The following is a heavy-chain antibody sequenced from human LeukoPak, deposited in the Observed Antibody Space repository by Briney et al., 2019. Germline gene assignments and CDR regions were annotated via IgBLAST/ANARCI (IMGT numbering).Heavy chain of an antibody. CDR2: ISSSSTI. D-gene: IGHD2-2*02. CDR3: ARVARRYCSSTSCYTRGAFDI. Sequence: GGSLRLSCAASGFTFSSYSMNWVRQAPGKGLEWVSYISSSSTIYYADSVKGRFTISRDNAKNSLYLQMNSLRAEDTAVYYCARVARRYCSSTSCYTRGAFDIWGQGTMVTVSS. J-gene: IGHJ3*02. CDR1: GFTFSSYS. V-gene: IGHV3-48*01.